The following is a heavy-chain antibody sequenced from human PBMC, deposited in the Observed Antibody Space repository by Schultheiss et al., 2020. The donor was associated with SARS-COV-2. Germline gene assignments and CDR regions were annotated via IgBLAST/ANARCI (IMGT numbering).Heavy chain of an antibody. J-gene: IGHJ4*02. CDR3: AKGGRVLEWYPWDY. CDR1: GFTFSSYW. D-gene: IGHD3-3*01. CDR2: INSDGSST. Sequence: GGSLRLSCAASGFTFSSYWMHWVRQAPGKGLVWVSRINSDGSSTSYADSVKGRFTISRDNAKNTLYLQMNSLRAEDTAVYYCAKGGRVLEWYPWDYWGQGTLVTVSS. V-gene: IGHV3-74*01.